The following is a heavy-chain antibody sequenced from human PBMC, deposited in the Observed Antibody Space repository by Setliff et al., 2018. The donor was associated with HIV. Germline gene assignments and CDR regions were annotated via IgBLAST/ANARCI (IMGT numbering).Heavy chain of an antibody. J-gene: IGHJ6*02. CDR1: GFAFSDYD. Sequence: LRLSCATSGFAFSDYDFHWVRQVKGEGLEWVSAIGTGGDTYYADPVKGRFAISRENAKNSLYLQMNSLRPEDTAVYYCARDCRVGWVFTYGMDVWGQGTLVTVSS. CDR3: ARDCRVGWVFTYGMDV. D-gene: IGHD6-13*01. V-gene: IGHV3-13*01. CDR2: IGTGGDT.